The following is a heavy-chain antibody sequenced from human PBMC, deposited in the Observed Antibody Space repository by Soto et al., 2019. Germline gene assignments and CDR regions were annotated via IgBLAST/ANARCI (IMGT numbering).Heavy chain of an antibody. CDR1: GGTFNIYN. CDR3: AIDETGDSYYYYCGMDV. Sequence: QVQLVQSGAEVKKPGSSVKVSCKASGGTFNIYNINWVRQAPGQGLEWMGGILPIFGTTNYAQRFQGRLTIIADDSTSTAYMELSSLRSEDTAVYYCAIDETGDSYYYYCGMDVWGQGTTVTVTS. J-gene: IGHJ6*02. V-gene: IGHV1-69*01. D-gene: IGHD7-27*01. CDR2: ILPIFGTT.